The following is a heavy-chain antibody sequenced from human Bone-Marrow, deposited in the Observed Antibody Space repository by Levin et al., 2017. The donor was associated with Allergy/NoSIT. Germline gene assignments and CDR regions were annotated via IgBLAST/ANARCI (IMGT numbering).Heavy chain of an antibody. V-gene: IGHV4-38-2*01. CDR2: IYHGGNT. D-gene: IGHD4-23*01. CDR1: DSSISSAYF. Sequence: SETLSLTCAVSDSSISSAYFWGWIRQPPGEGLQYIGSIYHGGNTYHNPSLKSRVTMSVDTSKNQFSLKLTSVTAADTAIYYCVRATTVVTGSYFDYWSRGTLVTVSS. CDR3: VRATTVVTGSYFDY. J-gene: IGHJ4*02.